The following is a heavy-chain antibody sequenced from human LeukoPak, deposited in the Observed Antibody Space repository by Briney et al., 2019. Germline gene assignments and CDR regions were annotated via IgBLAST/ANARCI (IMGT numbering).Heavy chain of an antibody. J-gene: IGHJ4*02. V-gene: IGHV4-39*07. D-gene: IGHD6-19*01. CDR1: GGSISSSSYY. CDR2: IYYSGST. CDR3: ARVGRSGWYYFDY. Sequence: NTSETLSLTCTVSGGSISSSSYYWGWIRQPPGKGLEWIGSIYYSGSTYYNPSLKSRFTISVDTSKNQFSLKLSSVTAADTAVYYCARVGRSGWYYFDYWGQGTLVTVSS.